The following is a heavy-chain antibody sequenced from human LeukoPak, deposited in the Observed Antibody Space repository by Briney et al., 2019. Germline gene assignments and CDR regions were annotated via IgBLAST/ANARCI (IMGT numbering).Heavy chain of an antibody. CDR1: GFTFSSYG. V-gene: IGHV3-30*03. J-gene: IGHJ3*02. Sequence: GGSLRLSCAASGFTFSSYGMHWVRQAPGKGLEWVAVISYDGSNKYYADSVKGRFTISRDNSKNTLYLQMNSLRAEDTAVYYCASRWDIVVVPAAPGVFFDIWGQGTMVTVSS. CDR2: ISYDGSNK. CDR3: ASRWDIVVVPAAPGVFFDI. D-gene: IGHD2-2*01.